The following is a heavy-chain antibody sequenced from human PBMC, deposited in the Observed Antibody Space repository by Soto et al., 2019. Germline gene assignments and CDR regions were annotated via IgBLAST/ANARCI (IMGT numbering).Heavy chain of an antibody. V-gene: IGHV3-30-3*01. J-gene: IGHJ1*01. CDR3: ARDYEDSEYFQH. CDR1: GFTFSSYA. CDR2: ISYDGSNK. D-gene: IGHD3-16*01. Sequence: GSLRLSCAASGFTFSSYAMHWVRQAPGKGLEWVAVISYDGSNKYYADSVKGRFTISRDNSKNTLYLQMNSLRAEDTAVNYCARDYEDSEYFQHWGQGTLVTVSS.